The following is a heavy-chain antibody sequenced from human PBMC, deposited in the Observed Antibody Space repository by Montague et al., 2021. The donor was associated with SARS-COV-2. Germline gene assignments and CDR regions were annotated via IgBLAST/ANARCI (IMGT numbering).Heavy chain of an antibody. CDR2: IYYRGTT. J-gene: IGHJ5*02. V-gene: IGHV4-59*01. CDR1: GGSISSDY. D-gene: IGHD5-24*01. Sequence: SETLSLTCSVSGGSISSDYWSWIRQSPGKGLEWIGYIYYRGTTNYNPSLKSRVTFSVDTSKNQFSLKLISVTAADTAVYFCAREDRWNWFDPGGQEFWSPSPQ. CDR3: AREDRWNWFDP.